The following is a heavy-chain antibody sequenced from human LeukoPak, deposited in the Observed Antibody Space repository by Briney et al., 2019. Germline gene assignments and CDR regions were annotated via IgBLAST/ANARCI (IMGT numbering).Heavy chain of an antibody. Sequence: GGSLRLSCTASGFTFSNYWMHWVRQVPGKGLVWVSRINTGGSSTTYADCVKGRFTISRDNAKNTLYLQMNSLRVEDTAVYYCARSNQADDYWGQGTLVTVSS. CDR1: GFTFSNYW. V-gene: IGHV3-74*01. J-gene: IGHJ4*02. CDR3: ARSNQADDY. CDR2: INTGGSST. D-gene: IGHD4-11*01.